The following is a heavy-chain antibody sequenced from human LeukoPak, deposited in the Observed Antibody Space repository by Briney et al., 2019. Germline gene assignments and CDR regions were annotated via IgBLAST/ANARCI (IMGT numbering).Heavy chain of an antibody. CDR1: GFTFSSYS. D-gene: IGHD3-10*01. V-gene: IGHV3-64*01. CDR2: ISYHGGST. J-gene: IGHJ6*03. Sequence: PGGTLRLSCGASGFTFSSYSMRWVCQAPGKRLVDFIAISYHGGSTYYAHSVKGRFSISRDNSKNTLYLKMGCLRTEDMAVYYCARGRRITMLRGVIGLKYYMDGWGKGTTVTISS. CDR3: ARGRRITMLRGVIGLKYYMDG.